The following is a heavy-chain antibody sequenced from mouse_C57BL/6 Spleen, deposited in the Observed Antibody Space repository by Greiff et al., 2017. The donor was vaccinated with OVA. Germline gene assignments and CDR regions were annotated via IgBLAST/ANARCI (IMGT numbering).Heavy chain of an antibody. D-gene: IGHD2-3*01. V-gene: IGHV1-82*01. J-gene: IGHJ3*01. CDR2: IYPGDGDT. CDR1: GYAFSSSW. CDR3: ARVGDGYWFAY. Sequence: VQLQQSGPELVKPGASVKISCKASGYAFSSSWMNWVKQRPGKGLEWIGRIYPGDGDTNYNGKFKGKATLTADKSSSTAYMQLSSLTSEDSAVYFCARVGDGYWFAYWGQGTLVTVSA.